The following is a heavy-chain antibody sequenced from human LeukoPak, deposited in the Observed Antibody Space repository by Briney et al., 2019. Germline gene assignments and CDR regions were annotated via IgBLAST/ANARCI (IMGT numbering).Heavy chain of an antibody. Sequence: PGGSLRLSCAASGFTFSSYEMNWVRQAPGKGLEWVSYISSSGSTIYYADSVKGRFTISRDNSKNTLYLQMNSLRAEDTAVYYCAKDRIGHISYYFDYWGQGTLVTVSS. J-gene: IGHJ4*02. D-gene: IGHD2-21*01. V-gene: IGHV3-48*03. CDR2: ISSSGSTI. CDR3: AKDRIGHISYYFDY. CDR1: GFTFSSYE.